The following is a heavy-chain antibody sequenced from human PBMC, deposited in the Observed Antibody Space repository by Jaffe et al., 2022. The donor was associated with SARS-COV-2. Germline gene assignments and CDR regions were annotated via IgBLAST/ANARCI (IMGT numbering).Heavy chain of an antibody. Sequence: EVQLLESGGGLVQPGGSLRLSCAASGFTFSSYAMSWVRQAPGKGLEWVSTISGGGGDSTYYADSVKGRFTISRDNSKNTLYLQMNSLRAEDTAIYYCANPGRVGATYYFDYWGQGTLVTVSS. J-gene: IGHJ4*02. V-gene: IGHV3-23*01. CDR3: ANPGRVGATYYFDY. CDR2: ISGGGGDST. D-gene: IGHD1-26*01. CDR1: GFTFSSYA.